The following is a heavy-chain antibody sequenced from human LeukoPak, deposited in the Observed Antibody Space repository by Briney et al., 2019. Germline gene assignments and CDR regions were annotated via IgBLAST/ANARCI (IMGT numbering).Heavy chain of an antibody. D-gene: IGHD3-10*01. Sequence: KPSETVSPACALYGGSVGGYYWRWIRQPPGRGLEWVGEINNSGSRNYDPPLKGRATISVDTSKNQFSLKLNCVTAADTAVYYCARGGLPHCLWFGDRNWFDPWGQGTQVSDCS. CDR1: GGSVGGYY. V-gene: IGHV4-34*01. J-gene: IGHJ5*02. CDR2: INNSGSR. CDR3: ARGGLPHCLWFGDRNWFDP.